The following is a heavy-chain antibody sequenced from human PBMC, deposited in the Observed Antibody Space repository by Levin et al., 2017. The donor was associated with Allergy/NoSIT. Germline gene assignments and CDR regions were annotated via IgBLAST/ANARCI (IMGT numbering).Heavy chain of an antibody. V-gene: IGHV5-10-1*01. J-gene: IGHJ6*03. Sequence: GESLKISCKGSGYSFTSYWISWVRQMPGKGLEWMGRIDPSDSYTNYSPSFQGHVTISADKSISTAYLQWSSLKASDTAMYYCARAITMVRGPQTYYYYYMDVWGKGTTVTVSS. CDR2: IDPSDSYT. CDR3: ARAITMVRGPQTYYYYYMDV. D-gene: IGHD3-10*01. CDR1: GYSFTSYW.